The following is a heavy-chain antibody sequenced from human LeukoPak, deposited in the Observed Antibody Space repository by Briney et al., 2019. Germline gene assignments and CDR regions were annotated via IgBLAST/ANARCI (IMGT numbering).Heavy chain of an antibody. D-gene: IGHD6-25*01. CDR2: MNPKSGNG. J-gene: IGHJ3*02. CDR3: ATGTTAAAYRTFDI. CDR1: GYMFSNYD. V-gene: IGHV1-8*01. Sequence: GASVKVSCRTSGYMFSNYDINWVRRGTGQGLEWMGWMNPKSGNGGYAQNFQGRVTLTRDTSINTVYMEMSSLRSEDTAVYFCATGTTAAAYRTFDIWGQGTMVTVSS.